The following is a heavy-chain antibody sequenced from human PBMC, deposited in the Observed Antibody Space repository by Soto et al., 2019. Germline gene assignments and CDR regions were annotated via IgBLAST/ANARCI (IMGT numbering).Heavy chain of an antibody. CDR1: GYTFTGYY. J-gene: IGHJ6*02. CDR3: ARDYFDRSGLYGMDL. D-gene: IGHD3-22*01. CDR2: INPNTDGT. V-gene: IGHV1-2*04. Sequence: ASVKVSCKASGYTFTGYYMHWVRQAPGQGLEWMGWINPNTDGTNYAQKFQGCVIMTRDTSINTVYMELSRLTSDDTAVYYCARDYFDRSGLYGMDLWGQGTTVTVSS.